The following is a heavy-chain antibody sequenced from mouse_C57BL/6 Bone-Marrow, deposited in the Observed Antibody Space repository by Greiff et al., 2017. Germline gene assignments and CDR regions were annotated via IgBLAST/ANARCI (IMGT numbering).Heavy chain of an antibody. CDR1: GFTFSDYG. Sequence: EVKVVESGGGLVKPGGSLTLSCAASGFTFSDYGMHWVRQAPEKGLEWVAYISSGSSTIYYEDTVKGRITISRDNAKNTLFLQMTSLRSEDTAMYYCARGSKGGFAYWGQGTLVTVSA. CDR3: ARGSKGGFAY. J-gene: IGHJ3*01. V-gene: IGHV5-17*01. CDR2: ISSGSSTI.